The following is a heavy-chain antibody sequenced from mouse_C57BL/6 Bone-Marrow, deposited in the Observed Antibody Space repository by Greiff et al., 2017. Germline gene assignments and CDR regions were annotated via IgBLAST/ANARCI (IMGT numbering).Heavy chain of an antibody. J-gene: IGHJ3*01. CDR2: ISSGGDYI. CDR1: GFTFSSYA. D-gene: IGHD2-1*01. V-gene: IGHV5-9-1*02. Sequence: EVKLVESGEGLVKPGGSLKLSCAASGFTFSSYAMSWVRQTPEKRLEWVAYISSGGDYIYYADTVKGRFTISRDNARNTLYLQMSSLKSEETAMYYCTGDRGNYWFAYWGQGTLVTVSA. CDR3: TGDRGNYWFAY.